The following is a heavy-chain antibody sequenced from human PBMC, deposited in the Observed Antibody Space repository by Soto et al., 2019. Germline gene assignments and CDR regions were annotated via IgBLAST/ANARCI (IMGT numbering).Heavy chain of an antibody. J-gene: IGHJ4*02. CDR3: SRSLNY. Sequence: EVQLVQSGGGLVQPGGSLRLSCAASGFPFSSSWMDWVRQAPGKGLEWVANIKTDGSQTYYVDSVKGRFTVSRDNAENSVFLQMNSLRVEDTAVYYCSRSLNYWGQGTLVTVSS. CDR2: IKTDGSQT. CDR1: GFPFSSSW. V-gene: IGHV3-7*01.